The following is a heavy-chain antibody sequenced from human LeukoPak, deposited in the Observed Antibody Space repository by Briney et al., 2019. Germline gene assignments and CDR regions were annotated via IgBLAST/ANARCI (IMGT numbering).Heavy chain of an antibody. CDR3: AVCRYCSGGSCYSGVCDY. V-gene: IGHV4-39*01. CDR1: GGSLSSSSYY. CDR2: IYYSGST. D-gene: IGHD2-15*01. Sequence: SETLSLTCTVSGGSLSSSSYYWGWIRQPPGKGLEWIGSIYYSGSTYYNPSLNSRVTISVDTSKNQFSLKLTSVPAADTAVYYCAVCRYCSGGSCYSGVCDYWGQGTLVSVSS. J-gene: IGHJ4*02.